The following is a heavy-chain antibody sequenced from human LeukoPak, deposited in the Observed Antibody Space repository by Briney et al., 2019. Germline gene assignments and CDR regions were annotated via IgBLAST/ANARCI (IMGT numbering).Heavy chain of an antibody. CDR2: IYPGESGI. D-gene: IGHD4-17*01. Sequence: GEALKIPCKSSGYNFMTYCNGWVRQMPGKGLEWMGIIYPGESGIRYSPSFQGQVTISADKSISTAYLQWSSLKASDTAIYYCARASGDGRFDYWGQGTLVTVSS. V-gene: IGHV5-51*01. CDR3: ARASGDGRFDY. J-gene: IGHJ4*02. CDR1: GYNFMTYC.